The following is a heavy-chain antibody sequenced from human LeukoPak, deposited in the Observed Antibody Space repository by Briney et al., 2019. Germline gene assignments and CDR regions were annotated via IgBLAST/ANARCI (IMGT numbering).Heavy chain of an antibody. CDR1: GGSISNYY. Sequence: ASETLSLTCTVSGGSISNYYWSWIRQPPGKGLEWVGYIYYSGSTNYNPSLKSRVTISVDTSKNQFSLKLSSVTAADTAVYYCARVQIPYYYYGMDVWGQGTTVTVSS. J-gene: IGHJ6*02. D-gene: IGHD2-2*02. CDR3: ARVQIPYYYYGMDV. V-gene: IGHV4-59*01. CDR2: IYYSGST.